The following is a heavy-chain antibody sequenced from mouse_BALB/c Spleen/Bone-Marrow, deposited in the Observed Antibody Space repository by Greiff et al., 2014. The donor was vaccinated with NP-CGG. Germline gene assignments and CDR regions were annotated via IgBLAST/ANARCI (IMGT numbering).Heavy chain of an antibody. CDR2: INPYNDGT. V-gene: IGHV1-14*01. Sequence: VQLQQSGPELVEPGASVKMSCKASGYTFTSYFMHWVKQRPGQGLEWIGYINPYNDGTKYNEKFKGKATLTSDKSSSTAYMELSRLTSEDSAVYYCTRIYYDYDGVWFAYWGQGTLVTVSA. D-gene: IGHD2-4*01. CDR3: TRIYYDYDGVWFAY. CDR1: GYTFTSYF. J-gene: IGHJ3*01.